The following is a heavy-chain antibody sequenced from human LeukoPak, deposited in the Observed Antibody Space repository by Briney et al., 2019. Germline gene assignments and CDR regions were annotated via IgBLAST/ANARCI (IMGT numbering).Heavy chain of an antibody. J-gene: IGHJ4*02. CDR3: ARDIGSGNYFDY. D-gene: IGHD1-26*01. CDR1: GFTVSGNY. CDR2: IYSGGKT. V-gene: IGHV3-66*01. Sequence: GGSLRLSCAASGFTVSGNYMSWVRQAPGKGLEWVSAIYSGGKTYYADSVKGRFTISRDNSKNTLYLQMNSLRVEDTAVYYCARDIGSGNYFDYWGQGTLVTVSS.